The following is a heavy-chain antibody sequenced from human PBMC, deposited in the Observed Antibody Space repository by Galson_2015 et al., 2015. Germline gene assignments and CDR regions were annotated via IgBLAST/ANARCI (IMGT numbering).Heavy chain of an antibody. CDR1: GFTFSSYS. Sequence: SLRLSCAASGFTFSSYSMNWVRQAPGKGLEWVSSISSSSSYIYYADSVKGRFTISRDNAKNSLYLQMNSLRAEDTAVYYCAKRGGSYRSGLDYWGQGTLVTVSS. CDR2: ISSSSSYI. CDR3: AKRGGSYRSGLDY. D-gene: IGHD1-26*01. V-gene: IGHV3-21*01. J-gene: IGHJ4*02.